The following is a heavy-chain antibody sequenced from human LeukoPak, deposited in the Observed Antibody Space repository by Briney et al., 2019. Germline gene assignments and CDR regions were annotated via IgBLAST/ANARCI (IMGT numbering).Heavy chain of an antibody. CDR3: AREAGDYWYFDI. CDR1: GGSFNTFG. Sequence: SLKVSCKASGGSFNTFGISWVRQAPGQGLEWMGRIIPVLGLASYAQRFQDRVTITADKFTGAAYMELSSLRSEDTAVYFCAREAGDYWYFDIWGRGTLVTVSS. V-gene: IGHV1-69*04. D-gene: IGHD4-17*01. CDR2: IIPVLGLA. J-gene: IGHJ2*01.